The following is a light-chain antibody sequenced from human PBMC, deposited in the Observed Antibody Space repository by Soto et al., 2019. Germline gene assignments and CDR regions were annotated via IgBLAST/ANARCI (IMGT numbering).Light chain of an antibody. CDR3: QQYGSSGT. CDR2: GAS. J-gene: IGKJ1*01. V-gene: IGKV3-20*01. CDR1: QSVSSSY. Sequence: EIVLPEARVTLCVSPGERSTLSCRSSQSVSSSYLAYYQQKPCQAARLLINGASNRHTGIPDRFSCSGAGTDFTLTISRLEPEDFAVYYCQQYGSSGTFGQGTKVDIK.